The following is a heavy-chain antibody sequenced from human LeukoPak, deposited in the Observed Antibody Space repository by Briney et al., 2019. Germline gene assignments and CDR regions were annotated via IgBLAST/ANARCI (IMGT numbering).Heavy chain of an antibody. J-gene: IGHJ4*02. CDR3: ARGAVTTSNFDY. Sequence: SVNVSCKASGGTFSSYAISWVRQAPGQGLEWMGGIIPIFGTANYAQKFQGRVTITADESTSTAYMELSSLRSEDTAVYYCARGAVTTSNFDYWGQGTLVTVSS. CDR1: GGTFSSYA. D-gene: IGHD4-17*01. CDR2: IIPIFGTA. V-gene: IGHV1-69*13.